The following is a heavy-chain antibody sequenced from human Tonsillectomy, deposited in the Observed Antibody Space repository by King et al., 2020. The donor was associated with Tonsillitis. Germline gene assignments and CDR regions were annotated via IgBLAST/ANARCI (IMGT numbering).Heavy chain of an antibody. V-gene: IGHV1-2*02. CDR2: INPNSGGT. CDR1: GYTFTGYY. CDR3: ARDRATVTTYSTGGMDV. J-gene: IGHJ6*02. Sequence: GQLVQSGAEVKKPGASVKVSCKASGYTFTGYYMHWVRQAPGQGLEWMGWINPNSGGTNYAQKFQGRVTMTRDTSISTAYMELSRLRSDDTAVYYCARDRATVTTYSTGGMDVWGQGTTVTVSS. D-gene: IGHD4-11*01.